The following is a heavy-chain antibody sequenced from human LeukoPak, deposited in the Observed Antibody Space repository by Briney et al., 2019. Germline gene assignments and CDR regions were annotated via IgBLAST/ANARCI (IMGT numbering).Heavy chain of an antibody. CDR1: GYTFTGYY. CDR2: INPNSGGT. CDR3: ARELDYYYGSRSSY. D-gene: IGHD3-10*01. Sequence: ASVKVSCKASGYTFTGYYMHWVRQAPGQGLEWMGWINPNSGGTNYAQKFQGRVTMTRDTSISTAYMELSRLRSDDTAVYYCARELDYYYGSRSSYWGQGTLVTVSS. V-gene: IGHV1-2*02. J-gene: IGHJ4*02.